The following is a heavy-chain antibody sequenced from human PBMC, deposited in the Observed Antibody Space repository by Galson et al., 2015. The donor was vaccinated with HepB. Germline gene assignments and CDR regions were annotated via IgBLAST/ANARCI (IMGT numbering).Heavy chain of an antibody. CDR3: ARGGERTGNYGDYPGDWFDP. J-gene: IGHJ5*02. Sequence: SVKVSCKASGYTFTGYYMHWVRQAPGQGLEWMGWINPNSGGTNYAQKFQGRVTMTRDTPISTAYMELSRLRSDDTAVYYCARGGERTGNYGDYPGDWFDPWGQGTLVTVSS. CDR1: GYTFTGYY. D-gene: IGHD4-17*01. CDR2: INPNSGGT. V-gene: IGHV1-2*02.